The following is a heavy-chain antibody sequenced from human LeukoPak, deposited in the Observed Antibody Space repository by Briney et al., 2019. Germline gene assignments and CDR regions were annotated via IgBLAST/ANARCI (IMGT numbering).Heavy chain of an antibody. CDR1: GGSISSYY. V-gene: IGHV4-4*07. J-gene: IGHJ4*02. CDR2: IYTSGST. Sequence: SETLSLTCTVSGGSISSYYWSWIRQPAGKGLEWIGRIYTSGSTNYSPPLKSRVTMSVDTSKNQFSLKLSSVTAADTAVYYCAREPSGYYDSSGYHDYWGQGTLVTVSS. CDR3: AREPSGYYDSSGYHDY. D-gene: IGHD3-22*01.